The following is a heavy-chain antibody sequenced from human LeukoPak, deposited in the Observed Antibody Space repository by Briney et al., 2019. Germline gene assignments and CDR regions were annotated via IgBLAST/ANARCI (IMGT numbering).Heavy chain of an antibody. Sequence: SETLSLTCAVYGGSFSGYYWSWIRQPPGKGLEWIGEINHSGSTNYNPSLKSRVTISVDTSKNQFSLKLSSVTAADTAAYYCARKAARPYYYYYYYMDVWGKGTTVTVSS. CDR1: GGSFSGYY. J-gene: IGHJ6*03. CDR3: ARKAARPYYYYYYYMDV. D-gene: IGHD6-6*01. V-gene: IGHV4-34*01. CDR2: INHSGST.